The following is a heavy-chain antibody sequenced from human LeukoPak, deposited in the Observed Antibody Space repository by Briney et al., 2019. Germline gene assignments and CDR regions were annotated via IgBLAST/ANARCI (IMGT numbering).Heavy chain of an antibody. Sequence: GGSLRLSCAASGFTFSSYWMSWVRQAPGKGLEWVANIKQDGSEKYYVDSVKGRFTISRDNAKNSLYLRMNSLRAEDTAVYYCASHRRITIFWDWGQGTLVTVSS. CDR3: ASHRRITIFWD. D-gene: IGHD3-9*01. V-gene: IGHV3-7*01. CDR2: IKQDGSEK. CDR1: GFTFSSYW. J-gene: IGHJ4*02.